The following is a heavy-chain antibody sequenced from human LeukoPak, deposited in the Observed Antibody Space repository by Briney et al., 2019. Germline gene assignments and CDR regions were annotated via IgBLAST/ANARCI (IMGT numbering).Heavy chain of an antibody. CDR3: TRLGVLVDV. V-gene: IGHV3-73*01. J-gene: IGHJ6*04. CDR2: IRSKANSYAT. CDR1: GFTFSGSA. Sequence: GGSLRLSCAASGFTFSGSAMHWVRQASGKGLEWVGRIRSKANSYATAYAASVKGSFTTSRDDSKNTAYLQMNSLKTEDTAVYYCTRLGVLVDVWGKGTTVTVSS. D-gene: IGHD3-16*01.